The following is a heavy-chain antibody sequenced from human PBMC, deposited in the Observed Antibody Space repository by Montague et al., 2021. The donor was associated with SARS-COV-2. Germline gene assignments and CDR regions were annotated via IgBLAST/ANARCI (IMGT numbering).Heavy chain of an antibody. V-gene: IGHV4-61*02. Sequence: TLSLTCTVSGGSISSGNYYWSWIRQPAGKGLEWIGRIYTSGSTNYNPSLKSRVTISADTSKNQFSLKLSSMTAADTAVYYCAREVGRYYDWGPDYWGQGTLVTVSS. CDR3: AREVGRYYDWGPDY. J-gene: IGHJ4*02. CDR1: GGSISSGNYY. CDR2: IYTSGST. D-gene: IGHD1-26*01.